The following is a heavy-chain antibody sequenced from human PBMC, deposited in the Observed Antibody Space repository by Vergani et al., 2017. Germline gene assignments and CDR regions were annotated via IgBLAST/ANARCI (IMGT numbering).Heavy chain of an antibody. J-gene: IGHJ6*02. CDR3: ARDRGGGAAGPFYYYYYGMDV. D-gene: IGHD6-13*01. CDR1: GFTVNNDC. V-gene: IGHV3-53*05. CDR2: LYNTGTT. Sequence: EVHLVETGGNLIQPGGSLRLSCAASGFTVNNDCMTWVRQAPKRGLEWISILYNTGTTYYADSVNGRFTISRDNSKNTLYLQMNSLRAEDTAVYYCARDRGGGAAGPFYYYYYGMDVWGQGTTVTVSS.